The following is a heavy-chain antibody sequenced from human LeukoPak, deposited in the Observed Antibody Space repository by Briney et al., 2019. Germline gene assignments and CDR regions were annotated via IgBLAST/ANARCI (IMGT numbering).Heavy chain of an antibody. Sequence: GGSLRLSCAASGFTFSNYWMSWVRQAPGKGLEWMANIRPDGGERNYVDSVKGRFTISRDNGKNSLYLQMHSLRAEDTAVYYCARDVVGALDYWGQGTLVTVSS. J-gene: IGHJ4*02. V-gene: IGHV3-7*01. CDR3: ARDVVGALDY. D-gene: IGHD1-26*01. CDR2: IRPDGGER. CDR1: GFTFSNYW.